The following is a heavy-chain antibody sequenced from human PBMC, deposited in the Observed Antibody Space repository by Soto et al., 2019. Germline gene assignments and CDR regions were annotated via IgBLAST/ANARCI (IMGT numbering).Heavy chain of an antibody. CDR2: IYWDDDK. Sequence: SGPTLVNPTQTLTLTCTFSGFSLSTSGVGVGWIRQPPGKALEWLALIYWDDDKRYSPSLKSRLTVTKDTSKNQVVLTMTNMDPVDTATYYCAHSSGPGDYVEDDDFDMWGQGTMVTVSS. J-gene: IGHJ3*02. V-gene: IGHV2-5*02. CDR3: AHSSGPGDYVEDDDFDM. D-gene: IGHD4-17*01. CDR1: GFSLSTSGVG.